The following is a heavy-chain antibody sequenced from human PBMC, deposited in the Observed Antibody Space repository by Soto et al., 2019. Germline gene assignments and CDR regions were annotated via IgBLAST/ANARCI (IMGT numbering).Heavy chain of an antibody. CDR3: AKDLAYGDYLGQVDY. J-gene: IGHJ4*02. CDR2: ISYDGSNK. V-gene: IGHV3-30*18. Sequence: QVQLVESGGGVVQPGRSLRLSCAASGFTFSSYGMHWVRQAPGKGLEWVAVISYDGSNKYYADSVKGRFTISRDNSKNTLYLQMNSLRAEDTAVYYCAKDLAYGDYLGQVDYWGQGTLVTVSS. D-gene: IGHD4-17*01. CDR1: GFTFSSYG.